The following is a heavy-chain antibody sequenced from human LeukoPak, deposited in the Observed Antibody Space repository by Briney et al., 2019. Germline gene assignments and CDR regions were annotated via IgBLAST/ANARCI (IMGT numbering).Heavy chain of an antibody. CDR3: ARAQYYYDSSGYLWLASAFDI. J-gene: IGHJ3*02. CDR2: IYYSGST. CDR1: GGSISSYY. D-gene: IGHD3-22*01. V-gene: IGHV4-59*01. Sequence: SETLSLTCTVSGGSISSYYWGWIRQPPGKGLEWIGYIYYSGSTNYNPSLKSRVTISVDTSKNQFSLKLSSVTAADTAVYYCARAQYYYDSSGYLWLASAFDIWGQGTMVTVSS.